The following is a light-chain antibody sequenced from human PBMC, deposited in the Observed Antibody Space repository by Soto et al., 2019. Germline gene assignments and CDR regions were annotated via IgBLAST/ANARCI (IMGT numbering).Light chain of an antibody. V-gene: IGKV3-15*01. Sequence: IVMTQSPVTLSMSPGDRATLSCRASQNVATNVAWYQQKPGQAPRLLIYGASIRATGVPARFSGSGSGTEFTLTIDSLQSGDFAVFYCHQATSGLRTFGRGTRVEV. J-gene: IGKJ1*01. CDR1: QNVATN. CDR2: GAS. CDR3: HQATSGLRT.